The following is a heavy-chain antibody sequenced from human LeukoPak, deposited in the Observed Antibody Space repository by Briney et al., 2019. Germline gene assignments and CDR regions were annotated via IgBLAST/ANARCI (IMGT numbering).Heavy chain of an antibody. CDR3: AKAIAAAGVYYFDY. V-gene: IGHV3-23*01. Sequence: GGSLRLSCAASGFTFSSYAMSWVREAPGKGLEWVSAISGSGGSTYYADSVKGRFTISRDNSKNTLYLQMNSLRAEDTAVYYCAKAIAAAGVYYFDYWGQGTLVTVSS. D-gene: IGHD6-13*01. J-gene: IGHJ4*02. CDR1: GFTFSSYA. CDR2: ISGSGGST.